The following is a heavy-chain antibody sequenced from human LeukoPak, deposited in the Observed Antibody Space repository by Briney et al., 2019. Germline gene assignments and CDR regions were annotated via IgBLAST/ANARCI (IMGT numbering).Heavy chain of an antibody. CDR3: AGSYSSSWSWYFDL. Sequence: SETLSLTCTVSGGSISSYYWSWIRQPPGKGLEWIGYIYYSGSTNYNPSLKSRVTISVDTSKNQFSLKLSSVTAADTAVYYCAGSYSSSWSWYFDLWGRGTLVTVSS. V-gene: IGHV4-59*08. D-gene: IGHD6-13*01. J-gene: IGHJ2*01. CDR1: GGSISSYY. CDR2: IYYSGST.